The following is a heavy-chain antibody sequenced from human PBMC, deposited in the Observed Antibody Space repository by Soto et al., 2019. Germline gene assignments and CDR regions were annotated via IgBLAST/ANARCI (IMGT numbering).Heavy chain of an antibody. CDR1: GVSVSSDIYY. D-gene: IGHD2-2*01. J-gene: IGHJ6*02. CDR3: ARYPVVVVPAANYGLDV. V-gene: IGHV4-31*03. CDR2: IYYSGNT. Sequence: QVQLQESGPGLVKPSQTLSLTCSVSGVSVSSDIYYWSWIRHHPGNGLEWIGYIYYSGNTYYNPSLGGRVTISLDTSKNHFSLRLRSVTPADTAVYYCARYPVVVVPAANYGLDVWGQGTTVTVSS.